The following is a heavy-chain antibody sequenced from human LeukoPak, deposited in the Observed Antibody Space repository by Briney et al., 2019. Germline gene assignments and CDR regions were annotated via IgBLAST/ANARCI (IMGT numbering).Heavy chain of an antibody. J-gene: IGHJ3*02. CDR1: GFTFSSYG. Sequence: GRSLRLSCAASGFTFSSYGMHWVRQAPGKGLEWVAVISYEGSNKYYADSVKGRFTISRDNSKNTLYLQMNSLRAEDTAVYYCANSFYDILTGYPYDAFDIWGQGTMVTVSS. D-gene: IGHD3-9*01. V-gene: IGHV3-30*18. CDR3: ANSFYDILTGYPYDAFDI. CDR2: ISYEGSNK.